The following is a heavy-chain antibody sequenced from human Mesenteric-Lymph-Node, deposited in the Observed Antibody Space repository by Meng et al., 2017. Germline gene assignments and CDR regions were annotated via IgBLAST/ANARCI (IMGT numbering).Heavy chain of an antibody. CDR1: GFIFSGNF. J-gene: IGHJ4*02. CDR3: VRDWGVKEAGGDY. CDR2: LNPDGSED. D-gene: IGHD6-13*01. V-gene: IGHV3-7*01. Sequence: EVAAVGFGGGLVPPGGFLRLSCADSGFIFSGNFMSWVRQTPGKGPEWVALLNPDGSEDYYVNSVKGRFTISRDNAKNSLYLQMNGLRAEDTAVYYCVRDWGVKEAGGDYWGQGTLVTVSS.